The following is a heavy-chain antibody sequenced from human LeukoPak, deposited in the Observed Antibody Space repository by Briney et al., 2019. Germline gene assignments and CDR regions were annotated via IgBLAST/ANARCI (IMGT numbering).Heavy chain of an antibody. Sequence: GGSLRLSCAASLLSFSTFAMNWVRQAPGKGLEYVSGISTNGGTTYYAKSVKGRFTISRDNSKNTLFLQMGSLRTEDMAVYYCSRDADDGDAFFDFWGRET. J-gene: IGHJ4*02. CDR3: SRDADDGDAFFDF. V-gene: IGHV3-64*01. D-gene: IGHD4-17*01. CDR2: ISTNGGTT. CDR1: LLSFSTFA.